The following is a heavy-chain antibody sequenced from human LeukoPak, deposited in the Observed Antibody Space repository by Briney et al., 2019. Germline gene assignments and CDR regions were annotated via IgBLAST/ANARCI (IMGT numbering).Heavy chain of an antibody. Sequence: GASVKVSCKASGYTFTGYYMHWVRQAPGQGLEWMGWINPNSGGTNYAQKFQGRVTMTRDTSISTAYVELSRLRSEDTAVYYCARDERYDSSGYPFDYWGQGTLVTVSS. CDR3: ARDERYDSSGYPFDY. CDR2: INPNSGGT. J-gene: IGHJ4*02. CDR1: GYTFTGYY. V-gene: IGHV1-2*02. D-gene: IGHD3-22*01.